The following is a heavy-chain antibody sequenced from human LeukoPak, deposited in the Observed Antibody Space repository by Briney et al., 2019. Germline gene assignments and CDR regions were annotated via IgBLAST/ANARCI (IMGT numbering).Heavy chain of an antibody. Sequence: PSETLSLTCNVSGGSISSVSYSWGWIRQPPGRALEWFGSIYYSGTTYYNPSLKSRVTISVDTSENQFSLKLSSVTAADTAVYYCARREGRGYSLYYFDYWGQGTLVTVSS. V-gene: IGHV4-39*01. CDR1: GGSISSVSYS. D-gene: IGHD5-18*01. CDR2: IYYSGTT. J-gene: IGHJ4*02. CDR3: ARREGRGYSLYYFDY.